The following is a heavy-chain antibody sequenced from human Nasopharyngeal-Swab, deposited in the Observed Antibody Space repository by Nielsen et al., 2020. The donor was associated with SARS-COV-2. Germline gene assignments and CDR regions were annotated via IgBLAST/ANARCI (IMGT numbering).Heavy chain of an antibody. D-gene: IGHD4-23*01. CDR3: AKDWRYGGGY. V-gene: IGHV3-23*01. J-gene: IGHJ4*02. Sequence: GGSLRLSCAASGFTFSSYDMSWVRQAPGKGLEWVSHISVDGRSTYHADSVRGRFTISRDNSKNTLYLQMNSLRAEDTAVYFCAKDWRYGGGYWGQGTLVTVSS. CDR2: ISVDGRST. CDR1: GFTFSSYD.